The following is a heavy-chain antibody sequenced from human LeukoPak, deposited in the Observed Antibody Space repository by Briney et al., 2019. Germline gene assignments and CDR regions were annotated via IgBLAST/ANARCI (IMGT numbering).Heavy chain of an antibody. D-gene: IGHD1-14*01. CDR2: IYYSGST. V-gene: IGHV4-39*07. CDR1: GGSISSSSYY. Sequence: PSETLSLTCTVSGGSISSSSYYWGWIRQPPGKGLEWIGSIYYSGSTYYNPSLKSRVTISADTSKNQFSLKLSSVTAADTAVYYCARAGKGVRNWFDPWGQGTLVTVSS. J-gene: IGHJ5*02. CDR3: ARAGKGVRNWFDP.